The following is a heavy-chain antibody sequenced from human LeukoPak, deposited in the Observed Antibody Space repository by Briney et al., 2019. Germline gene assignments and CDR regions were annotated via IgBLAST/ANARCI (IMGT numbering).Heavy chain of an antibody. V-gene: IGHV4-4*02. CDR3: ARSGGWYFDY. D-gene: IGHD6-25*01. J-gene: IGHJ4*02. Sequence: SETLSLTCAVSGGSISSDNWWSWVRQPPGKGLEWIGEVFRTGSTSYNPSLKSRVTISVDQSSNQYSLKLTSVTAADTAVYYCARSGGWYFDYWGQGTLVTVSS. CDR1: GGSISSDNW. CDR2: VFRTGST.